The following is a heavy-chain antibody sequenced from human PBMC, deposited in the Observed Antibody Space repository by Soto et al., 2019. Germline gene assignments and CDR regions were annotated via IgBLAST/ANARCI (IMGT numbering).Heavy chain of an antibody. Sequence: QLQLQESGPGLVKPSETLSLTCTVSGGSISSSSYYWGWIRQPPGKGLEWIGSIYYSGSTYYNPSLKSRVTISVDTSKNQFSLQLSSVTAADTAVYYCARPRIAVAGTPSYYMDVWGKGTTVTVSS. D-gene: IGHD6-19*01. CDR1: GGSISSSSYY. V-gene: IGHV4-39*01. J-gene: IGHJ6*03. CDR3: ARPRIAVAGTPSYYMDV. CDR2: IYYSGST.